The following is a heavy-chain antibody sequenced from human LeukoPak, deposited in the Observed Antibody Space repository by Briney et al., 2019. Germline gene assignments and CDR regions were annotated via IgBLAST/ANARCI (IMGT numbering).Heavy chain of an antibody. Sequence: SQTLSLTCVVSGGSISSGGYSWNWIRQPPGTGLEWMGYIYHSGSTYYNPSLKSRVTLSLDRSKNQFSLKLSSVTAADTAVYYCARAIIWGDRTWITPSDAFDIWGQGTVVTVSS. V-gene: IGHV4-30-2*01. CDR1: GGSISSGGYS. CDR2: IYHSGST. CDR3: ARAIIWGDRTWITPSDAFDI. D-gene: IGHD5-12*01. J-gene: IGHJ3*02.